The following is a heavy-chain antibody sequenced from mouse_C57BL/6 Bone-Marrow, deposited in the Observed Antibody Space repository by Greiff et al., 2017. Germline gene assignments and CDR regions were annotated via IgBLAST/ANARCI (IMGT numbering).Heavy chain of an antibody. D-gene: IGHD1-1*01. CDR2: IWWDDDK. CDR3: ARRITTVENYAMDY. Sequence: QVTLKESGPGILQPSQTLSLTCSFSGFSLSTFGMGVGWIRQPSGKGLEWLAHIWWDDDKYYNPALKSRLTISKDTSKNQVFLKIANVDTADTATYYCARRITTVENYAMDYWGQGTSVTVSS. CDR1: GFSLSTFGMG. J-gene: IGHJ4*01. V-gene: IGHV8-8*01.